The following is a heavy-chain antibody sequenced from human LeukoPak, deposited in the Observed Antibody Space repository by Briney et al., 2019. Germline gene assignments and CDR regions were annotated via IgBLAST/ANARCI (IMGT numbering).Heavy chain of an antibody. CDR2: IYYSGST. V-gene: IGHV4-31*03. J-gene: IGHJ4*02. D-gene: IGHD3-3*01. CDR1: GGSISSGGYY. CDR3: AVYDFWSGYYIDY. Sequence: SQTLSLTCTVSGGSISSGGYYWSWIRQHPGKGLEWIGYIYYSGSTYYSPSLKSRVTISVDTSKNQFSLKLSSVTAADTAVYYCAVYDFWSGYYIDYWGQGTLVTVSS.